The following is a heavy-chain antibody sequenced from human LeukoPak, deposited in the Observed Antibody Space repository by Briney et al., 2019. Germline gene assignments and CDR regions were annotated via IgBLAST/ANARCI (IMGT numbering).Heavy chain of an antibody. CDR2: IYHSGNT. Sequence: PSETLSLTCTVSGYSISSGHYWGWVRQPPGKGLEWIGSIYHSGNTYCNPSLKSRVTISVGTSKNQFSLNLSSVTAADTAVYYCARHGYIAVAGTVDYWGQGTLITVSS. J-gene: IGHJ4*02. D-gene: IGHD6-19*01. CDR3: ARHGYIAVAGTVDY. V-gene: IGHV4-38-2*02. CDR1: GYSISSGHY.